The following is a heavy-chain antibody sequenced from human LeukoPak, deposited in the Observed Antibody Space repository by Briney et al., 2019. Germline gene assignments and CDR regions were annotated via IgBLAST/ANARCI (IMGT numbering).Heavy chain of an antibody. CDR3: ARDGIIVLMVGDDAFDI. J-gene: IGHJ3*02. D-gene: IGHD2-8*01. V-gene: IGHV4-39*02. CDR1: GGSISSSSYY. CDR2: IYYSGST. Sequence: SETLSLTCTVSGGSISSSSYYWGWIRQPPGKGLEWIGSIYYSGSTYYNPSLKSRVTISVDTSKNQFSLKLSSVTAADTAVYYCARDGIIVLMVGDDAFDIWGQGTMVTVSS.